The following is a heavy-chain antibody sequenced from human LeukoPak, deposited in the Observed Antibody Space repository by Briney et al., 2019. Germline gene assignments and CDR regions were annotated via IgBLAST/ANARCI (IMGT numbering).Heavy chain of an antibody. CDR1: GFTFSSYA. J-gene: IGHJ4*02. CDR2: ISGSGGST. CDR3: AKDPRPVLLWFGELGY. V-gene: IGHV3-23*01. Sequence: GGSLRLSCAASGFTFSSYAMSWVRQAPGKGLEWVSAISGSGGSTYYADSVKGRFTISRDNSKNTLYLQMNSLRAEDTAVYYCAKDPRPVLLWFGELGYWGQGTLVTVSS. D-gene: IGHD3-10*01.